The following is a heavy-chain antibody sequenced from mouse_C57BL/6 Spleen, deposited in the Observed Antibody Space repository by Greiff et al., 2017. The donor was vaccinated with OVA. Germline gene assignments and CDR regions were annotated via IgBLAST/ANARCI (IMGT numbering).Heavy chain of an antibody. CDR2: ISDGGSYT. CDR1: GFTFSSYA. Sequence: EVMLVESGGGLVKPGGSLKLSCAASGFTFSSYAMSWVRQTPEKRLEWVATISDGGSYTYYPDNVKGRFTISRDNAKNNLYLQMSHLKSEDTAMYYCAREGLYWFAYWGQGTLGTVSA. CDR3: AREGLYWFAY. J-gene: IGHJ3*01. D-gene: IGHD6-5*01. V-gene: IGHV5-4*01.